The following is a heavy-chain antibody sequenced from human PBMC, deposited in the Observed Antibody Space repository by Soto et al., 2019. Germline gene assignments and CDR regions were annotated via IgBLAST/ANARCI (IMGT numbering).Heavy chain of an antibody. CDR3: ARGALGYCSSPSCRTHS. V-gene: IGHV3-7*04. CDR2: IKQDGSEK. D-gene: IGHD2-2*01. J-gene: IGHJ4*02. CDR1: GFTFSSYW. Sequence: EVQLVESGGGLVQPGGSLRLSCAASGFTFSSYWMSWVRQAPGKGLEWVANIKQDGSEKYYVDSVKGRFTISRDNAKNSLFLKKTSLRAENPAVYYCARGALGYCSSPSCRTHSWGQGTLVTLSS.